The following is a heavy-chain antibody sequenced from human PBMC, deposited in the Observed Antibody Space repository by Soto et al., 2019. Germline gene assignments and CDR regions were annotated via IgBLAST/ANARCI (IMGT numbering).Heavy chain of an antibody. Sequence: PGESLKISCKGSGYSFTSYWIGWVRQMPGKGLEWMGIIYPGDSDTRYSPSFQGQVTISADKSISTAYLQWSSLKASDTAMYYCAIHGVGDILTGQPDYWGQGTRVSVAS. CDR1: GYSFTSYW. V-gene: IGHV5-51*01. CDR2: IYPGDSDT. J-gene: IGHJ4*02. CDR3: AIHGVGDILTGQPDY. D-gene: IGHD3-9*01.